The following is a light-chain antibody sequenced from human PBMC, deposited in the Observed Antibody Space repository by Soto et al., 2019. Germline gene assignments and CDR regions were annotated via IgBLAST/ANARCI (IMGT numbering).Light chain of an antibody. J-gene: IGKJ1*01. V-gene: IGKV3-20*01. CDR3: QQYGSSGT. CDR2: GAS. CDR1: QSVSNNY. Sequence: IVLTHSPGTLSLSPGERATLSCRASQSVSNNYLAWYQQKPGQAPRLLTYGASNRATGIPDRFRGSGSGTDFTLTISRLEPEDFAVYYCQQYGSSGTFGQGTKVDIK.